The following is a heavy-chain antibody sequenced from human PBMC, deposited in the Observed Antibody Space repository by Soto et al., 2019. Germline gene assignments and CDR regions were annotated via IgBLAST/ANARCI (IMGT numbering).Heavy chain of an antibody. CDR3: ARDAEDAYSYNAMDV. V-gene: IGHV4-59*01. CDR2: VYYSGGTA. CDR1: GGSITTYY. D-gene: IGHD2-15*01. J-gene: IGHJ6*02. Sequence: SETLSLTCSVSGGSITTYYWSWIRQPPGKGLEWIGFVYYSGGTAKYNPSLKGRVTISVDTSKNQFSLKLSSVTAADTAVYYCARDAEDAYSYNAMDVWGQGTTVTVSS.